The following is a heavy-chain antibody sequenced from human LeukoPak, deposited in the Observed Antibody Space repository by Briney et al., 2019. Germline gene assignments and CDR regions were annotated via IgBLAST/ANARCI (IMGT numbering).Heavy chain of an antibody. CDR2: ISGSGGST. V-gene: IGHV3-23*01. D-gene: IGHD3-3*01. J-gene: IGHJ4*02. Sequence: QPGGSLRLSCAASGFTFSSYAMSWVRQAPGKGLEWVSAISGSGGSTYYADSVKGRFTISRDNSKNTLYLQMNSLRAEDTAVYYCANSMELFLEWLLYLDYWGQGTLVTVSS. CDR1: GFTFSSYA. CDR3: ANSMELFLEWLLYLDY.